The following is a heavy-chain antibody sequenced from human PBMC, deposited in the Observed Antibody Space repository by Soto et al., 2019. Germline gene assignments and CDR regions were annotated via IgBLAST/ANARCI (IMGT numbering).Heavy chain of an antibody. CDR2: INAKSGDT. CDR1: VCSFSDYD. CDR3: ERGNPLTYAVFDV. D-gene: IGHD3-10*01. J-gene: IGHJ6*03. V-gene: IGHV1-8*01. Sequence: ASVKVSYKSSVCSFSDYDINLLRQASGQGPEWMGWINAKSGDTFFPQRFQGKFNMTWDTSLSTAHMEVGSLTSDDTAIYYCERGNPLTYAVFDVWRKGNTVTVS.